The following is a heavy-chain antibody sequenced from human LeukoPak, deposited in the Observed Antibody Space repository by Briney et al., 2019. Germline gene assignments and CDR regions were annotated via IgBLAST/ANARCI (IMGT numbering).Heavy chain of an antibody. Sequence: ASVKVSCKASGYTFTGYYMYWVRQAPGQGLEWMGWINPNSGGTNYAQKFQGRVTMTRDTSISTAYKELSRLKSDDTAVYYCARAEDDILTGFDYWGQGTLVTVSS. J-gene: IGHJ4*02. CDR3: ARAEDDILTGFDY. D-gene: IGHD3-9*01. CDR1: GYTFTGYY. V-gene: IGHV1-2*02. CDR2: INPNSGGT.